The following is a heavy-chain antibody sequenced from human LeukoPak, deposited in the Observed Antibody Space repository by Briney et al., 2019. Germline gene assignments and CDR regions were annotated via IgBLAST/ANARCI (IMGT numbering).Heavy chain of an antibody. CDR2: IKQDGSEK. CDR3: TRDGSGWSDS. D-gene: IGHD6-19*01. CDR1: GFSLDSYW. J-gene: IGHJ5*01. Sequence: PGGSLRLSCAASGFSLDSYWMSWVRQAPGKGPEWVANIKQDGSEKYYVDSVKGRFTISRDNAKNSLYLQMNSLRVEVTAVYFFTRDGSGWSDSWGQGTVVTVSS. V-gene: IGHV3-7*01.